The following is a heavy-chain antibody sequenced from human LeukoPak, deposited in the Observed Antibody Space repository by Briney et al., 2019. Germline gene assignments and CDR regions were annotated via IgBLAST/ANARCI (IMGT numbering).Heavy chain of an antibody. CDR2: ISYDGSNK. J-gene: IGHJ4*02. CDR1: GFTFSSYA. CDR3: ASGERERRFDY. V-gene: IGHV3-30*04. Sequence: GGSLRLSCAASGFTFSSYAMHWGRQAPGKGLEWVAVISYDGSNKYYADSVKGRFTISRDNSKNTLYLQMNSLRAEDTAVYYCASGERERRFDYWGQGTLVTVSS. D-gene: IGHD1-26*01.